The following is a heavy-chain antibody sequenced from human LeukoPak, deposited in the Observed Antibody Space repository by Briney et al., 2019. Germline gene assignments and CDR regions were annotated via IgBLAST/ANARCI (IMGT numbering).Heavy chain of an antibody. CDR2: IWYDGSNK. Sequence: ESGGSLRLSCAASGFTFSSYGMHWVRQAPGKGLEWVAVIWYDGSNKYYADSVKGRFTISRDNSKNTMYLQMNSLRIEDTAVYYCARDRGWAFDIWGQGTMVTVSS. CDR3: ARDRGWAFDI. CDR1: GFTFSSYG. J-gene: IGHJ3*02. V-gene: IGHV3-33*01.